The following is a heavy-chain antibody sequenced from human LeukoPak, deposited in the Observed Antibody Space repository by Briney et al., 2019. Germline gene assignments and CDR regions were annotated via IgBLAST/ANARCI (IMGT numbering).Heavy chain of an antibody. D-gene: IGHD3-22*01. CDR2: ISGSGGST. Sequence: GGSLRLSCAASGFTFSSYAMSWVRQAPGKGLEWVSAISGSGGSTYYADSVKGRFTISRDNSKNTLYLQMNSLRAEDTAVYYCAKETRYYDSSGYYLGLYFDYWGQGTLVTVSS. CDR3: AKETRYYDSSGYYLGLYFDY. V-gene: IGHV3-23*01. J-gene: IGHJ4*02. CDR1: GFTFSSYA.